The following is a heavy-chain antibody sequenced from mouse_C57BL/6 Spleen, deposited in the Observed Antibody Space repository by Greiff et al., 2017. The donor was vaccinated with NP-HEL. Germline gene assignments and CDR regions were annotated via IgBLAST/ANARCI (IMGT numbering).Heavy chain of an antibody. J-gene: IGHJ1*03. CDR3: ARDDYDSYWYFDV. V-gene: IGHV5-17*01. Sequence: EVKLMESGGGLVKPGGSLKLSCAASGFTFSDYGMHWVRQAPEKGLEWVAYISSGSSTIYYADKVKGRFTISRDNAKNTLFLQMTSLRSEDTAMYYCARDDYDSYWYFDVWGTGTTVTVSS. CDR1: GFTFSDYG. D-gene: IGHD2-4*01. CDR2: ISSGSSTI.